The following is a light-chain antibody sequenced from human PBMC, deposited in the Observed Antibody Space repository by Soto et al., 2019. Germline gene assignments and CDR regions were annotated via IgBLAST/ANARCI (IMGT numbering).Light chain of an antibody. Sequence: QSALTQPASVSGSPGQSITISCTGTSSDIGGYYYVSWYQHHPGKAPKLLIYQVTNRPSRVSNRFSGSKSGNTASLTISGLQSDDEADYYCTSYSSSLIFYVFGTGTKVTVL. CDR2: QVT. CDR1: SSDIGGYYY. CDR3: TSYSSSLIFYV. J-gene: IGLJ1*01. V-gene: IGLV2-14*01.